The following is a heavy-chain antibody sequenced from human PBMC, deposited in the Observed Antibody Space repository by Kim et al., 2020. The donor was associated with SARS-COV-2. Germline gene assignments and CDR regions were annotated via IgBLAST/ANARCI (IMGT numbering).Heavy chain of an antibody. CDR3: AIMHAQTGTTSSDY. Sequence: GGSLRLSCAASGFTFSSYGMHWVRQAPGKGLEWVAVISYDGSNKYYADSVKGRFTISRDNSKNTLYLQMNSLRAEDTAVYYCAIMHAQTGTTSSDYWGQGTLVTVSS. CDR2: ISYDGSNK. V-gene: IGHV3-30*03. J-gene: IGHJ4*02. CDR1: GFTFSSYG. D-gene: IGHD1-7*01.